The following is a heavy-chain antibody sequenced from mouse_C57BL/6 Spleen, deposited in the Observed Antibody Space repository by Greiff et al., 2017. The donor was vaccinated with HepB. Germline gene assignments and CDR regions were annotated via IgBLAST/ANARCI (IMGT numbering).Heavy chain of an antibody. CDR1: GYTFTSYW. V-gene: IGHV1-52*01. Sequence: VQLQQSGAELVRPGSSVKLSCKASGYTFTSYWMHWVKQRPIQGLEWIGNIDPSDSDTHYNQKFKDKATFTVDKSSSTAYMQLSSLTSEDSAVYYCARWSGSSAFAYWGQGTLVTVSA. CDR3: ARWSGSSAFAY. J-gene: IGHJ3*01. CDR2: IDPSDSDT. D-gene: IGHD1-1*01.